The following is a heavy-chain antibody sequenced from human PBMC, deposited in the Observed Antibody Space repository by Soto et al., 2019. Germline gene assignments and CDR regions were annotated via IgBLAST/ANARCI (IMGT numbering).Heavy chain of an antibody. CDR2: INPNSGGT. CDR1: GYTFTGYY. CDR3: ARDMGYSGYDSTPGYYYGMDV. D-gene: IGHD5-12*01. J-gene: IGHJ6*02. V-gene: IGHV1-2*04. Sequence: ASVKVSCKASGYTFTGYYMHWVRQAPGQGLEWMGWINPNSGGTNYAQKFQGWVTMTRGTSISTAYMELSRLRSDDTAVYYCARDMGYSGYDSTPGYYYGMDVWGQGTTVTVSS.